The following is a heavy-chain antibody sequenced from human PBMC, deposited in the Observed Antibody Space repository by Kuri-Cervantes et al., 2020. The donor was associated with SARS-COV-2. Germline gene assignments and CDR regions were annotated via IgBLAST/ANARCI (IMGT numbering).Heavy chain of an antibody. Sequence: GGSLRLSCAASGFTFSSYAMSWVRQAPGKGLEWVSAISGSGGSTYYADSVKGRFTISRDNAKNSLYLQMNSLRAEDTAVYYCARAGYYYDSSGYPFDYWGQGTLVTVSS. CDR2: ISGSGGST. D-gene: IGHD3-22*01. CDR1: GFTFSSYA. J-gene: IGHJ4*02. CDR3: ARAGYYYDSSGYPFDY. V-gene: IGHV3-23*01.